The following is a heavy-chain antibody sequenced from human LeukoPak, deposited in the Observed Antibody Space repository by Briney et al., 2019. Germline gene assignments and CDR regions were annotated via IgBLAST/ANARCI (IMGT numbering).Heavy chain of an antibody. J-gene: IGHJ2*01. CDR1: GGSFSGYY. Sequence: PSETLSLTCAVYGGSFSGYYWSWIRQPPGKGLEWIGEINHSGSTNYNPSLKSRVTISVDTSKNQFSLKLSSVTAADTAVYYCARGRIHDFWSGYPAPGYFDLWGRGTLVTVSS. CDR3: ARGRIHDFWSGYPAPGYFDL. D-gene: IGHD3-3*01. CDR2: INHSGST. V-gene: IGHV4-34*01.